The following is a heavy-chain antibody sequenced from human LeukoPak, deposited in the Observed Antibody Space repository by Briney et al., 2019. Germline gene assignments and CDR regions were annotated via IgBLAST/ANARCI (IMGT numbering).Heavy chain of an antibody. Sequence: GVSLRLSCAASGFTFSSYAMSWVRQAPGKGLEWVSAISGSGGSTYYADSVKGRFTISRDNSKNTLYLQMNSLRAEDTAVYYCAKYALVVVVAATRYFDYWGQGTLVTVSS. CDR3: AKYALVVVVAATRYFDY. CDR1: GFTFSSYA. CDR2: ISGSGGST. D-gene: IGHD2-15*01. J-gene: IGHJ4*02. V-gene: IGHV3-23*01.